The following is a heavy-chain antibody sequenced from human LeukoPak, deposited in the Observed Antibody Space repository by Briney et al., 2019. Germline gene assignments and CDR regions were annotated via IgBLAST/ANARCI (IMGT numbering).Heavy chain of an antibody. CDR3: ARAGGWAVTEYYGMDV. V-gene: IGHV3-48*03. J-gene: IGHJ6*02. CDR1: GFTFSSYE. Sequence: GGSLRLSCAASGFTFSSYEMNWVRQAPGKGLEWVSYISSSGSTIYYADSVKGRFTISRDNAKNSLYLQMNSLRAEDTAVYYCARAGGWAVTEYYGMDVWGQGTTVTVSS. CDR2: ISSSGSTI. D-gene: IGHD2-15*01.